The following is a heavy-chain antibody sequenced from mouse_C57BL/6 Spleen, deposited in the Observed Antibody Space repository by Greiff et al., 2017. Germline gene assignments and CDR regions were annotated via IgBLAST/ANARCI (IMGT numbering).Heavy chain of an antibody. CDR1: GYAFSSSW. J-gene: IGHJ1*03. CDR2: INPGDGDT. D-gene: IGHD2-1*01. V-gene: IGHV1-82*01. CDR3: ARWEYGNYERWYFDV. Sequence: QVQLKQSGPELVKPGASVKISCKASGYAFSSSWMNWVKQRPGQGLEWIGRINPGDGDTNYNGKFKGKATLTADKSSSTAYMPLRSLTSEDSAVYFCARWEYGNYERWYFDVWGTGTTVTVSS.